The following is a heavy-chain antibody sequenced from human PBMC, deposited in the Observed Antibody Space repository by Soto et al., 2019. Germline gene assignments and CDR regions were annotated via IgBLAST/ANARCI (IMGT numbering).Heavy chain of an antibody. CDR1: GDSISSYY. V-gene: IGHV4-34*01. CDR2: INHSGST. CDR3: ARGPNTLLYYYGSGSYLLDY. D-gene: IGHD3-10*01. Sequence: SETLSLTCTVSGDSISSYYWSWIRQPPGKGLEWIGEINHSGSTNYNPSLKSRVTISVDTSKNQFSLKLSSVTAADTAVYYCARGPNTLLYYYGSGSYLLDYWGQGTLVTVSS. J-gene: IGHJ4*02.